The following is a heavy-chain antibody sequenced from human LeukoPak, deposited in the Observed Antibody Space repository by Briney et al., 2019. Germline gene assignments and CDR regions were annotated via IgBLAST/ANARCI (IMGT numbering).Heavy chain of an antibody. CDR2: ISSSSSYI. V-gene: IGHV3-21*04. CDR3: TSPTTGGYSYGYSGEMDV. J-gene: IGHJ6*04. Sequence: GGSLRLSCAASGFTFSSYSMNWVRQAPGKGLEWVSSISSSSSYIYYADSVKGRFTISRDNAKNSLYLQMNSLKTEDTAVYYCTSPTTGGYSYGYSGEMDVWGKGTTVTVSS. D-gene: IGHD5-18*01. CDR1: GFTFSSYS.